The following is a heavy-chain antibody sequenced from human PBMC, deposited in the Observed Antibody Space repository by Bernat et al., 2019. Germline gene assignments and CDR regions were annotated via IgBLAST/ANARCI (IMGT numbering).Heavy chain of an antibody. CDR2: ISYDGSNK. J-gene: IGHJ4*02. CDR3: AIGERITMVRAPFDY. Sequence: QVQLVESGGGVVQPGRSLRLSCAASGFTFSSYGMHWVRQAPGKGLEWVAVISYDGSNKYYADSVKGRFTISRDNSKNTLYLQMNSLRAEDTAVYYCAIGERITMVRAPFDYWGQGTLVTVSS. V-gene: IGHV3-30*03. D-gene: IGHD3-10*01. CDR1: GFTFSSYG.